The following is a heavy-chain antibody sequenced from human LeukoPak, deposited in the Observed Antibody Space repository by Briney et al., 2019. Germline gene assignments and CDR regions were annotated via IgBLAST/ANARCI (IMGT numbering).Heavy chain of an antibody. CDR3: ARRSSSGGYFDY. CDR1: GFTFSSYA. Sequence: GGSLRLSCAASGFTFSSYAMSWVRQDPGKGLEWVSAITGSGDSTYYADSVKGRFTFPRDNSKNTLYLQMNSLRAEDTAVYYCARRSSSGGYFDYWGQGTLVTVSS. J-gene: IGHJ4*02. V-gene: IGHV3-23*01. CDR2: ITGSGDST. D-gene: IGHD3-22*01.